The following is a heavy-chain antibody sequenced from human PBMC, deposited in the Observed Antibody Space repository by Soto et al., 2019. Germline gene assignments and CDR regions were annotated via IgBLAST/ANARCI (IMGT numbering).Heavy chain of an antibody. V-gene: IGHV3-9*01. Sequence: GGSLRLSCVASGFTVDDYAMHWVRQTLGKGLEWVSGISANGDNVDYADSIKGRFTISRDNAKNSLFLQMNSLRPEDTALYYCAKDMKWGGMTTIHYFDSWGQGT. J-gene: IGHJ4*02. D-gene: IGHD4-17*01. CDR1: GFTVDDYA. CDR3: AKDMKWGGMTTIHYFDS. CDR2: ISANGDNV.